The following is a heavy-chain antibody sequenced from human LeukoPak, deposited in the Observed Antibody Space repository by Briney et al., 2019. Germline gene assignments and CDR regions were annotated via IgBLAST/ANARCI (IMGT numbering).Heavy chain of an antibody. V-gene: IGHV3-9*01. CDR2: ISWNSGSM. Sequence: GGSLRLSCAASGFTFSSYAMSWVRQAPGKGLEWVSGISWNSGSMGYADSVKGRFTISRDNAKNSLYPQMNSLRAEDTALYYCAKGRSTSLNYYYYGMDVWGQGTTVTVSS. CDR1: GFTFSSYA. D-gene: IGHD2-2*01. CDR3: AKGRSTSLNYYYYGMDV. J-gene: IGHJ6*02.